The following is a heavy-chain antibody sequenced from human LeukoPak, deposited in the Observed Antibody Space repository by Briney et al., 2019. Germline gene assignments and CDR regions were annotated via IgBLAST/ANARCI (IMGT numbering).Heavy chain of an antibody. CDR1: GGSISSGDYY. CDR3: ARADYYDSSDPFDI. V-gene: IGHV4-30-4*08. J-gene: IGHJ3*02. Sequence: SETLSLTCTVSGGSISSGDYYWSWIRQPPGTGLEWIGYIYYSGSTYYNPSLKSRVTISVDTSKNQFSLKLSSVTAADTAVYYCARADYYDSSDPFDIWGQGTMVTVSS. D-gene: IGHD3-22*01. CDR2: IYYSGST.